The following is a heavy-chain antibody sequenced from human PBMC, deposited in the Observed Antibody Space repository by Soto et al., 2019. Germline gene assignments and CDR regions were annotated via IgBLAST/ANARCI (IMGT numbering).Heavy chain of an antibody. CDR3: ARLGYYDILTGYYKAGFFDY. CDR2: IYPGDSDT. J-gene: IGHJ4*02. D-gene: IGHD3-9*01. CDR1: GYSFTSYW. Sequence: EVQLVQSGAEVKNPGESLKISCKGSGYSFTSYWIGWVRQMPGKGLEWMGIIYPGDSDTRYSPSFQGQVTISADKSISTAYLQWSSLKASDTAMYYCARLGYYDILTGYYKAGFFDYWGQGTLVTVSS. V-gene: IGHV5-51*03.